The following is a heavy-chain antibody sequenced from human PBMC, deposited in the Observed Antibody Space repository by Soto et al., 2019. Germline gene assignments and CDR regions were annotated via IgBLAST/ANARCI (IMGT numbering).Heavy chain of an antibody. D-gene: IGHD2-15*01. J-gene: IGHJ4*02. V-gene: IGHV3-23*01. CDR3: AKRRGAGGHFDY. CDR2: VGIGGST. CDR1: GFTFSSYA. Sequence: DVQLLESGGGLVQPEGSLRLSCAASGFTFSSYAMGWVRQGPGKGLEWVAVVGIGGSTHYADSVRGRFTISRDNSKDTLSLQMNSLTAEDTVVYFCAKRRGAGGHFDYWGQGALVTVSS.